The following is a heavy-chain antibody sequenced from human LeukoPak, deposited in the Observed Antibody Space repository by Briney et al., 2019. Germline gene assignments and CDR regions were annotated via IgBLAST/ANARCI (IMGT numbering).Heavy chain of an antibody. V-gene: IGHV3-48*01. CDR2: ISSSSSTI. J-gene: IGHJ4*02. D-gene: IGHD6-19*01. CDR3: ARDRWIAVAGTFFAY. CDR1: GFTFSSYS. Sequence: GSLRLSCAASGFTFSSYSMNWVRQAAGKGLEWVSYISSSSSTIYYADSVKGRFTISRDNAKNSLYLQMNSLRAEDTAVYYCARDRWIAVAGTFFAYWGQGTLVTVSS.